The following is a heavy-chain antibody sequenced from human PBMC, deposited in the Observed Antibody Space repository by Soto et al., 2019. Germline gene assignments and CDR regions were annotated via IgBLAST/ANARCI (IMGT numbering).Heavy chain of an antibody. Sequence: QVQLVESGGGVVQPGRSLRLSCAASGFTLSSYGMHWVRQAPGKGLEWVAVIWYDGDKKYYADSVKVRFTISRDESKNTVYLHMSSLRGEDTGVYYCARGSAGSESVVVVPAIDFCSFDTWGQGTLVSVSS. CDR1: GFTLSSYG. D-gene: IGHD3-3*01. CDR2: IWYDGDKK. V-gene: IGHV3-33*01. J-gene: IGHJ4*02. CDR3: ARGSAGSESVVVVPAIDFCSFDT.